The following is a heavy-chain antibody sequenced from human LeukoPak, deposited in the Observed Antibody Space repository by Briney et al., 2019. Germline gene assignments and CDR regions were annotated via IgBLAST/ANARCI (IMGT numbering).Heavy chain of an antibody. CDR3: ARANVEMAAVDY. CDR2: IYPGDSDT. V-gene: IGHV5-51*01. Sequence: GESLKISCKGSGYCFTSYWIGWVCQMPGKGLEWMGTIYPGDSDTRYSPSFQGQVTISADKSISTAYLQWSSLKASDTAMYYCARANVEMAAVDYWGQGTLVTVSS. CDR1: GYCFTSYW. D-gene: IGHD5-24*01. J-gene: IGHJ4*02.